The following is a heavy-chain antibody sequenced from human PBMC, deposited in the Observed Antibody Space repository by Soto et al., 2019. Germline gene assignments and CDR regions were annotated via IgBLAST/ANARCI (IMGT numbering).Heavy chain of an antibody. CDR2: ISGSGGST. Sequence: GGSLRHSCAASGFTISSYAMSWVRQAPGKGLEWVSAISGSGGSTYYADSVKGRFTISRDNSKNTLYLQMNSLRAEDTAVYYWAKDPWFGEPSGNWFDPWGQGTLVPVSS. J-gene: IGHJ5*02. V-gene: IGHV3-23*01. CDR1: GFTISSYA. D-gene: IGHD3-10*01. CDR3: AKDPWFGEPSGNWFDP.